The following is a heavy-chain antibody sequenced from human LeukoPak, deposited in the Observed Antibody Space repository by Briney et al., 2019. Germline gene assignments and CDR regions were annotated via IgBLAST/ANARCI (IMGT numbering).Heavy chain of an antibody. D-gene: IGHD2/OR15-2a*01. J-gene: IGHJ4*02. CDR3: ARDLNFSY. CDR2: IISNGGST. Sequence: GGSLRLSCSASGFTFSVYAIHWVRQAPGKGLEYVSTIISNGGSTYYADSVKGRFTISRDNAKNSLCLQMNSLRDEDTAVYYCARDLNFSYWGQGTLVTVSS. V-gene: IGHV3-64*04. CDR1: GFTFSVYA.